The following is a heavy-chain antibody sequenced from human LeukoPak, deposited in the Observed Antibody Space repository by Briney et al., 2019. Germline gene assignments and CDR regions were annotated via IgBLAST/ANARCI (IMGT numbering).Heavy chain of an antibody. V-gene: IGHV3-30*18. D-gene: IGHD1/OR15-1a*01. Sequence: PWGSLRLSCAASGFTFSNFYMHWVRQAPGKGLEWVALMSYNGGIKYYGDAVRGRFTISRDNSESTLHLEMTSLRPDDTAVYYCAKGGEQKTFRWGMDYWGQGTLVTVSS. CDR3: AKGGEQKTFRWGMDY. CDR1: GFTFSNFY. J-gene: IGHJ4*02. CDR2: MSYNGGIK.